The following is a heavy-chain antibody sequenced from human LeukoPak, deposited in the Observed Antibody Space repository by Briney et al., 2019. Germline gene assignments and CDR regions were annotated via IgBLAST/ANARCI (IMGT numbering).Heavy chain of an antibody. V-gene: IGHV3-23*01. D-gene: IGHD6-19*01. CDR1: GFTFSSYA. Sequence: GGSLRLSCAASGFTFSSYAMSWVRQAPGKGLEWVSAISGSGGSTYYAGSVKGRFTISRDNSKNTLYLQMNSLRAEDTAVYYCVKDRQYSSGWYLDYWGQGTLVTVSS. CDR3: VKDRQYSSGWYLDY. J-gene: IGHJ4*02. CDR2: ISGSGGST.